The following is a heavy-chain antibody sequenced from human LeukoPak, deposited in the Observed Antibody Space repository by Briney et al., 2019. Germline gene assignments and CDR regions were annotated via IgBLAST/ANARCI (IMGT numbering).Heavy chain of an antibody. CDR1: GFRFSSYA. CDR3: ARDDYYYYMDV. V-gene: IGHV3-23*01. J-gene: IGHJ6*03. CDR2: ISGSGVST. Sequence: PGGSLRLSCAASGFRFSSYAMSWVRQAPGKGLEWVSAISGSGVSTYYADSVKGRFTVSRDNSKNTLYLQVNSLRAEDTAVYYCARDDYYYYMDVWGKGTTVTVSS.